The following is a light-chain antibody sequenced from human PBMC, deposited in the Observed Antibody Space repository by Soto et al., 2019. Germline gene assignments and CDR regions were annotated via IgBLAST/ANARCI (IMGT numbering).Light chain of an antibody. V-gene: IGLV1-36*01. Sequence: QSVLTQPPSVSEAPRQRVSISCSGSSSNIGNNAVNWYQQFPGKALKLLIYYDDLLSSGVSDRFSGSKSGTSASLAISGLQSEDEADYYCVTWDDSLNGPVFGGGTKVTVL. CDR3: VTWDDSLNGPV. CDR1: SSNIGNNA. J-gene: IGLJ3*02. CDR2: YDD.